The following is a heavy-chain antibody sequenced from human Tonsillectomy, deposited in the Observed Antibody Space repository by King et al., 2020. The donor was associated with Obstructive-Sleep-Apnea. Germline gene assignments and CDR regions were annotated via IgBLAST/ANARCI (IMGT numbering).Heavy chain of an antibody. J-gene: IGHJ6*02. CDR1: GYRFTRYW. CDR3: AGADSSSSPTGGYYYYGMDV. V-gene: IGHV5-51*01. CDR2: IYPADSET. D-gene: IGHD2-2*01. Sequence: VQLVESGAEVKKPGESLKISCMGSGYRFTRYWIGWVRQMPGKGLEWMGIIYPADSETRYSPSFQGQVTISADTSISTAYLQWSSLKASDTAMYYCAGADSSSSPTGGYYYYGMDVWGQGTTVTVSS.